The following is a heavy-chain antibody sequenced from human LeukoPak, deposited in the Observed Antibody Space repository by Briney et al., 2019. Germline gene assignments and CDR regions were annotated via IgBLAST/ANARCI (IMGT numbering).Heavy chain of an antibody. CDR3: FDVERNIPR. V-gene: IGHV3-9*01. CDR1: GFTFDAYA. CDR2: ITWNSATI. J-gene: IGHJ4*02. D-gene: IGHD2-2*02. Sequence: PGRSLRLSCAASGFTFDAYAMHWVRQPPGKGLEWVSGITWNSATIGYADSVKGRFTISRDNARNSLYLQMNSLRAEDTALYYCFDVERNIPRWGQGTLVTVSS.